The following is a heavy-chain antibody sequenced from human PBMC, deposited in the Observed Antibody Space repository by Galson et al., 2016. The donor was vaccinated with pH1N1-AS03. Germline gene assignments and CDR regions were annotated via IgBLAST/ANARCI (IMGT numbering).Heavy chain of an antibody. CDR1: GFTFSDYH. Sequence: SLRLSCAASGFTFSDYHMSWTRQAPGKGLEWLSYISVASTAIYYADSVKGRFTISRDNARNSLYLQMNSLRAEDTAVYYCARGPRRVVGTLLKYFGMDVWGQGTTVTVSS. J-gene: IGHJ6*02. D-gene: IGHD2-21*02. CDR2: ISVASTAI. V-gene: IGHV3-11*01. CDR3: ARGPRRVVGTLLKYFGMDV.